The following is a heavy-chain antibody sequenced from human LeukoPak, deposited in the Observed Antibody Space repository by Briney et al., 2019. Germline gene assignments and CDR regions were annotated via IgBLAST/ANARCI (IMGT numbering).Heavy chain of an antibody. Sequence: GGSLRLSCAASGFTFSSYGMSWVRQAPGKGLEWVSAISGSGGSTYYADSVKGRFTISRGNAKNSLYLQMSSLRAEDTAMYYCARDRIAVAATETSFDYWGQGTLVTVSS. J-gene: IGHJ4*02. V-gene: IGHV3-23*01. CDR3: ARDRIAVAATETSFDY. CDR2: ISGSGGST. D-gene: IGHD6-19*01. CDR1: GFTFSSYG.